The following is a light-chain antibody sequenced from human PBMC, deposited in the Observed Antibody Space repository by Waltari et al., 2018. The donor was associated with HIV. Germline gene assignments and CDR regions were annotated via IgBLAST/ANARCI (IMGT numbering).Light chain of an antibody. CDR2: SNK. CDR3: AAWDDSLNGAV. V-gene: IGLV1-44*01. CDR1: SSNIGSNT. J-gene: IGLJ7*01. Sequence: QSVLTQPPSASGTPGQRVTIPCSGSSSNIGSNTVNWYQQLPGTAPKLLIYSNKQRPSGVPDRFSGSKSGTSASLAISGLQSEDEADYYCAAWDDSLNGAVFGGGTQLTVL.